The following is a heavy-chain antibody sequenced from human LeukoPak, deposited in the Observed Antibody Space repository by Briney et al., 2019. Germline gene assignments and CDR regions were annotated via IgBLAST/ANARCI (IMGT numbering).Heavy chain of an antibody. D-gene: IGHD4-17*01. CDR2: INHSGST. J-gene: IGHJ4*02. Sequence: SETLSLTCAVYGGSFSGYYWSWIRQPPGKGLERIGEINHSGSTYYNPSLKSRVTISVDTSKNQFSLKVSSVTAADTAVYYCARQMRLRDYFDYWGQGTLVTVSS. V-gene: IGHV4-34*01. CDR3: ARQMRLRDYFDY. CDR1: GGSFSGYY.